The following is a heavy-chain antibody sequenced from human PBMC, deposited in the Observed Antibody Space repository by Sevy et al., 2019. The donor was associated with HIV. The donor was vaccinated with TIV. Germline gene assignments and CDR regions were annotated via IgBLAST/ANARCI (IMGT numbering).Heavy chain of an antibody. J-gene: IGHJ3*02. CDR3: ARDPNDILNEPAFDI. Sequence: ASVKVSCKASGYTFTGYYMQWVRQAPGQGLEWMGWINPNSGGTNYAQTFQGRITMTRDTSISTAYLELNRLRSDDTAVYYCARDPNDILNEPAFDIWGQGTVVTVSS. V-gene: IGHV1-2*02. CDR1: GYTFTGYY. D-gene: IGHD3-9*01. CDR2: INPNSGGT.